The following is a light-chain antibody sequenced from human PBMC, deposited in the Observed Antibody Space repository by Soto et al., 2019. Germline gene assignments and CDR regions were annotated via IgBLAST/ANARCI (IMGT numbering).Light chain of an antibody. CDR2: DNT. J-gene: IGLJ3*02. CDR1: NSN. Sequence: QSVLTQTPSVSGAPGQTVTISCTGTNSNVHWYQQLPGTAPKLLIFDNTNRPSGVPDRFSGSKSDTSASLAITGLQAEDEADYYCQFSDSLSGSVVFGGGTKVTVL. V-gene: IGLV1-40*01. CDR3: QFSDSLSGSVV.